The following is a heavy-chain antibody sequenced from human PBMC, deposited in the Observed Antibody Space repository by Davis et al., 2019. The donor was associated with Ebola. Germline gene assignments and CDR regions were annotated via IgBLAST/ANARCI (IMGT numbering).Heavy chain of an antibody. J-gene: IGHJ6*02. Sequence: GESLKISCAASGFTFSSYAMHWIRQAPGKGLEWVAVISYDGSNKYYADSVKGRFTISRDNSKNTLYLQMNSLRSEDTAVYYCARFAKYYYYYGMDVWGQGTTVTVSS. CDR1: GFTFSSYA. V-gene: IGHV3-30-3*01. CDR3: ARFAKYYYYYGMDV. CDR2: ISYDGSNK.